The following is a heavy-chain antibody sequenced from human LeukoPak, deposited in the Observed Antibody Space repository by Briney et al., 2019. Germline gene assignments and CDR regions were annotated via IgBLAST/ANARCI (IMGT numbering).Heavy chain of an antibody. CDR1: GYSFTSYW. CDR3: ARSIAVTDFDY. D-gene: IGHD6-19*01. CDR2: IYPGDSGT. J-gene: IGHJ4*02. V-gene: IGHV5-51*01. Sequence: HGESLKISCKGSGYSFTSYWIGWVRQMPGKGLEWMGIIYPGDSGTRYSPSFQGQVTISADKSISTAYLQRSSLKASDTAMYYCARSIAVTDFDYWGQGTLVTVSS.